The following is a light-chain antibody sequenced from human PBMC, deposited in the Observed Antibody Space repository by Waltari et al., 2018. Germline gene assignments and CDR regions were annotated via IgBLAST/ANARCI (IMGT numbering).Light chain of an antibody. CDR1: TGAVTSGHY. V-gene: IGLV7-46*01. Sequence: HAVVTQEPSLTVSPGGTVTPTCGSSTGAVTSGHYPYWFQQKPGQAPRTLIYDTSNKHSWTPARFSGSLLGGKAALTLSGAQPEDEAEYYCLLSYSGARSFVVFGGGTKLTVL. CDR2: DTS. J-gene: IGLJ2*01. CDR3: LLSYSGARSFVV.